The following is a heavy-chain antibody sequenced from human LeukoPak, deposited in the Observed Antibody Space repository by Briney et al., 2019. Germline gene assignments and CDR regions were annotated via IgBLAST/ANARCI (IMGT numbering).Heavy chain of an antibody. Sequence: SETLSLTCTVPGGSISSSDYYWGWIRQPPGKGLEWIGSIYYSGSTYYNPSLKSRVTISVDTSKNQFSLKLSSVTAADTAVYYCARQAYSSNLGWFDPWGQGTLVTVSS. CDR3: ARQAYSSNLGWFDP. J-gene: IGHJ5*02. CDR2: IYYSGST. CDR1: GGSISSSDYY. V-gene: IGHV4-39*01. D-gene: IGHD6-13*01.